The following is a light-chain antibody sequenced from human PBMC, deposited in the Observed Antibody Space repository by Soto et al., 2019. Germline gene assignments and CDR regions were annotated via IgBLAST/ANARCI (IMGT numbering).Light chain of an antibody. CDR1: SSDVGAYNY. V-gene: IGLV2-14*01. Sequence: QSALTQPASVSGSPGQSITISCTGTSSDVGAYNYVSWYQQHPGKAPKLMIYEVSNRPSGVSDRFSGSKSGNTASLTVSGLQAEDEADYYCSSYAGSNIRYVFGTGTKLTVL. CDR2: EVS. J-gene: IGLJ1*01. CDR3: SSYAGSNIRYV.